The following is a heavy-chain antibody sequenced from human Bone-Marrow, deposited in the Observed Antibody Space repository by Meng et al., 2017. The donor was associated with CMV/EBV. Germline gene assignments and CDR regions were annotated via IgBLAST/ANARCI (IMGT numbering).Heavy chain of an antibody. V-gene: IGHV3-23*03. Sequence: GGSLRLSCAASGLTFSSYAMSWVRQAPGKGLEWVSVIYSGGSSTYYADSVKGRFTISRDNAKNSLYLQMNSLRAEDTAVYYCALSDIVVVPAAPPYYYYGMDVWGQGTTVTVSS. D-gene: IGHD2-2*01. CDR2: IYSGGSST. CDR1: GLTFSSYA. CDR3: ALSDIVVVPAAPPYYYYGMDV. J-gene: IGHJ6*02.